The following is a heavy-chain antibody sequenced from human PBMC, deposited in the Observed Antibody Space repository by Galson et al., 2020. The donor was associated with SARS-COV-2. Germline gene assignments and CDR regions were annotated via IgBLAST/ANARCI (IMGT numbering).Heavy chain of an antibody. CDR2: IFSNDEK. D-gene: IGHD2-15*01. J-gene: IGHJ4*02. CDR1: GFSLSNARMG. Sequence: SGPTLVKPTETLTLTCTVSGFSLSNARMGVSWIRQPPGKALEWLAHIFSNDEKSYSTSLKSRLTISKDTSKSQVVLTMTNMDPVDTATYYCARTIIDCSGGSCYSLFDYWGQGTLVTVSS. V-gene: IGHV2-26*01. CDR3: ARTIIDCSGGSCYSLFDY.